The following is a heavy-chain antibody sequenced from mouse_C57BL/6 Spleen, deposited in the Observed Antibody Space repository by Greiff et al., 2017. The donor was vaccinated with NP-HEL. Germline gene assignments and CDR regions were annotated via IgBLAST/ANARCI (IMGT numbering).Heavy chain of an antibody. D-gene: IGHD1-1*01. J-gene: IGHJ3*01. V-gene: IGHV5-6*01. CDR2: ISSGGSYT. CDR1: GFTFSSYG. Sequence: EVKVVESGGDLVKPGGSLKLSCAASGFTFSSYGMSWVRQTPDKRLEWVATISSGGSYTYYPDSVKGRFTIARDNAKNTLYLQMSSLKSEDTAMYYCARHSHYYGSSYGCAYWGQGTLVTVSA. CDR3: ARHSHYYGSSYGCAY.